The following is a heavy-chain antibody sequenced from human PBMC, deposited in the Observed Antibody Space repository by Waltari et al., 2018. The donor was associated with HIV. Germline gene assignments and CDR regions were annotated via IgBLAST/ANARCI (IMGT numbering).Heavy chain of an antibody. CDR3: ATLRSITEGLPIDS. CDR1: GGSFSDYY. J-gene: IGHJ4*02. CDR2: IDQRRNT. Sequence: QVQLQQWGAGLLKPSETLSLTCAVYGGSFSDYYWSWIRQPPGKGLEWIGEIDQRRNTNYNPSRKGRVTISLDTSKNQFSLKLTSVTAADTALYYCATLRSITEGLPIDSWGQGTLVTVSS. V-gene: IGHV4-34*02.